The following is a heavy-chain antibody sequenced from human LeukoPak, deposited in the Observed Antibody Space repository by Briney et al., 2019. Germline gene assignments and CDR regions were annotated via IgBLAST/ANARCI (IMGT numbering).Heavy chain of an antibody. Sequence: SETLSLTCTVSGGSISSSSYYWGWIRQPPGKGLEWIGSIYYSGSTYYNPSLKSRVTISVDTSKNQFSLKLSSVTAADTAVYYCARGGVAIPAANNWFDPWGQGTLVTVSS. CDR1: GGSISSSSYY. D-gene: IGHD2-2*01. V-gene: IGHV4-39*07. CDR2: IYYSGST. CDR3: ARGGVAIPAANNWFDP. J-gene: IGHJ5*02.